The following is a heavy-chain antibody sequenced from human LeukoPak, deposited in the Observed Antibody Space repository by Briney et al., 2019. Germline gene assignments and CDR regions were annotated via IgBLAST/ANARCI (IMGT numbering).Heavy chain of an antibody. J-gene: IGHJ6*02. CDR3: ARRQTYYDFWSAGMDV. Sequence: SETLSLTCTVSGGSISSSSYYWGWIRQPPGKGLEWIGSIYYSGSTYYNPSLKSRVTISVDTSKNQFSLKLSSVTAADTAVYYCARRQTYYDFWSAGMDVWGQGTPVNVSS. CDR1: GGSISSSSYY. V-gene: IGHV4-39*01. D-gene: IGHD3-3*01. CDR2: IYYSGST.